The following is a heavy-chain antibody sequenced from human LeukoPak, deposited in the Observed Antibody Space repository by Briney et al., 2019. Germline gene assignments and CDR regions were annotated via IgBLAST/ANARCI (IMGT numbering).Heavy chain of an antibody. CDR1: GGSFSGHY. CDR2: VNDRGSA. V-gene: IGHV4-34*01. CDR3: ARGVVSGRFGDYYYYMDV. D-gene: IGHD3-16*01. J-gene: IGHJ6*03. Sequence: SETLSLTCAVYGGSFSGHYWTWIRQPPGKGLQWIGGVNDRGSANYNPSLKSRLSISEDKSKNQFSLRLPSVTAADTAVYYCARGVVSGRFGDYYYYMDVWGIGTTVTVSS.